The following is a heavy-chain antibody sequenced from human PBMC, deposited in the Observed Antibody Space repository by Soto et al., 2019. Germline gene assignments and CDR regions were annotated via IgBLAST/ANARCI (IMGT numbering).Heavy chain of an antibody. CDR2: IYYSGST. CDR3: ARRRIVRGVITLSYYFDY. J-gene: IGHJ4*02. CDR1: GGSISSGGYY. Sequence: QVQLQESGPGLVKPSQTLSLTCTVSGGSISSGGYYWSWIRQHPGKGLEWIGYIYYSGSTYYNPSLKSRVTISADTSKNQFSLKLSSVTAADTAVYYCARRRIVRGVITLSYYFDYWGQGTLVTVSS. V-gene: IGHV4-31*03. D-gene: IGHD3-10*01.